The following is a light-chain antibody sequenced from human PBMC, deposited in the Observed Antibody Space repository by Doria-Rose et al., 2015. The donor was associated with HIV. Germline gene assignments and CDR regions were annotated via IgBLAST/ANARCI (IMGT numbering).Light chain of an antibody. V-gene: IGKV4-1*01. CDR1: QSLLYTSKNY. Sequence: DIQMTQSPESLGMSLGERATLNCKSNQSLLYTSKNYLAWYQQKPGQPPQLLIYCASTRQSGVPARFSGSGSGTDFTLTISSLEAEDVAVYYCQQYYDTPSFGPGTTVDIK. CDR3: QQYYDTPS. CDR2: CAS. J-gene: IGKJ3*01.